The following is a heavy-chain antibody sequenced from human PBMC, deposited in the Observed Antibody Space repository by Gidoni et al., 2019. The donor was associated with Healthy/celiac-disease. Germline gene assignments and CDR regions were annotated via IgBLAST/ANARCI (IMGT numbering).Heavy chain of an antibody. CDR3: ARDKLAFIAAAGTLLDY. J-gene: IGHJ4*02. V-gene: IGHV1-18*01. Sequence: YKNNTNYAQKLQGRVTMTTDTSTSTAYMELRSLRSDDTAVYYCARDKLAFIAAAGTLLDYWGQGTLVTVSS. CDR2: YKNNT. D-gene: IGHD6-13*01.